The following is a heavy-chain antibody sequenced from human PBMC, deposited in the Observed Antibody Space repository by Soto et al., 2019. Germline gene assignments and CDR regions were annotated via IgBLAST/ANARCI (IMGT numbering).Heavy chain of an antibody. Sequence: GGSLRLSCAASGFTFSSYAMSWVRQAPGKVLECVSAISGSGGSTYYADSVKGRFTISRDNSKNTLYLQMNSLRAEDTAVYYCAKDKGGGRSRVYFDYWGQGTLVTVSS. V-gene: IGHV3-23*01. CDR1: GFTFSSYA. CDR3: AKDKGGGRSRVYFDY. CDR2: ISGSGGST. D-gene: IGHD2-15*01. J-gene: IGHJ4*02.